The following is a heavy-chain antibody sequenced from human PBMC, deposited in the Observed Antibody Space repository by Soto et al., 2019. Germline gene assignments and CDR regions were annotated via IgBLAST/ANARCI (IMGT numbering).Heavy chain of an antibody. CDR2: IKQDGSEK. V-gene: IGHV3-7*01. Sequence: EVQLVESGGGLVQPGGSLRLSCAASGFTFSSYWMSWVRQAPGKGLEWVANIKQDGSEKYYVDSVKGRFTISRDNAKNSLYLQTNSLRAEDTAVYYCARGSTYDILTGDNWFDPWGQGTLVTVSS. CDR3: ARGSTYDILTGDNWFDP. D-gene: IGHD3-9*01. CDR1: GFTFSSYW. J-gene: IGHJ5*02.